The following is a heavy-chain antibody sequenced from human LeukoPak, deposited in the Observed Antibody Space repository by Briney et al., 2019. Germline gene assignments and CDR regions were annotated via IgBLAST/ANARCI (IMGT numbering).Heavy chain of an antibody. D-gene: IGHD1-26*01. CDR3: AKAPGIVGATGAFDI. J-gene: IGHJ3*02. CDR1: GFTFDDYA. V-gene: IGHV3-9*01. CDR2: ISWNSGSI. Sequence: GGSLRLSCAASGFTFDDYAMHWVRQAPGKGLEWVSGISWNSGSIGYADSVEGRFTISRDNAKNSLYLQMNSLRAEDTALYYCAKAPGIVGATGAFDIWGQETMVTVSS.